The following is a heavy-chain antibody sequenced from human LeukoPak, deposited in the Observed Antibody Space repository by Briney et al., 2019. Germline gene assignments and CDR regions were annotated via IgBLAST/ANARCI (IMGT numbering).Heavy chain of an antibody. J-gene: IGHJ4*02. CDR3: TRGRLQVTY. CDR1: GGSISSYY. D-gene: IGHD2-21*01. CDR2: IYYSGST. V-gene: IGHV4-59*08. Sequence: PSETLSLTCTVSGGSISSYYWSWIRQPPGKGLECIGYIYYSGSTNYNPSLKSRVTISVDTSKSQFSLKLSSVTAADTAVYYCTRGRLQVTYWGQGTLVTVSS.